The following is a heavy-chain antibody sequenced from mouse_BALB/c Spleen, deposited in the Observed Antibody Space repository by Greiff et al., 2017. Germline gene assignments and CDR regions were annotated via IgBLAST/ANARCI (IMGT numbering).Heavy chain of an antibody. J-gene: IGHJ2*01. CDR1: GYTFSSYW. CDR3: AKWAGTGFDY. CDR2: ILPGSGST. Sequence: VQLQQSGAELMKPGASVKISCKATGYTFSSYWIEWVKQRPGHGLEWIGEILPGSGSTNYNEKFKGKATLTVDKSSSTAFMHLNSLTSEDSAVYYCAKWAGTGFDYWGQGTTLTVSS. D-gene: IGHD4-1*01. V-gene: IGHV1-9*01.